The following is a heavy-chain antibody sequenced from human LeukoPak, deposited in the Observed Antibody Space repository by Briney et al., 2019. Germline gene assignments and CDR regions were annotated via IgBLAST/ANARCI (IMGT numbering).Heavy chain of an antibody. CDR2: ISAGATTT. Sequence: GGSLRLSCAASGFTFSSYWMSWVRQAPGKGLEWVSAISAGATTTYYADSVKGRFTISRDDSRNTLYLQMDSLRVEDTAVYYCANPCSDGVCYPDYWGQGTLVTVSS. CDR3: ANPCSDGVCYPDY. J-gene: IGHJ4*02. D-gene: IGHD2-21*02. V-gene: IGHV3-23*01. CDR1: GFTFSSYW.